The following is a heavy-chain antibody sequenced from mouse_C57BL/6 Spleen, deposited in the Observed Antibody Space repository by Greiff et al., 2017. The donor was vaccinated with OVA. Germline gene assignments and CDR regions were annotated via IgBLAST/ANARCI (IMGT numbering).Heavy chain of an antibody. Sequence: VQRVESGAELVKPGASVKISCKASGYAFSSYWMNWVKQRPGKGLEWIGQIYPGDGDTNYNGKFKGKATLTADKSSSTAYMQLSSLTSEDSAVYFCARHSYGAMDYWGQGTSVTVSS. CDR3: ARHSYGAMDY. CDR1: GYAFSSYW. V-gene: IGHV1-80*01. CDR2: IYPGDGDT. D-gene: IGHD3-1*01. J-gene: IGHJ4*01.